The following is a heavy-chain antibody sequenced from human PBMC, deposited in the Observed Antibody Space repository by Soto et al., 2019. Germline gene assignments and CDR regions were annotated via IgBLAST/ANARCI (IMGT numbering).Heavy chain of an antibody. V-gene: IGHV3-30*03. J-gene: IGHJ3*02. CDR3: VRGPNHGAFDI. CDR2: IPPDGDHT. CDR1: GSTFSDYN. Sequence: QVPLVESGGDMVQPGRSLRLSCAASGSTFSDYNIHWVRQAPRKGLEWVAHIPPDGDHTYYADSVKGRFTISRDNVMNTVYLQVNALRPEDTAVYTCVRGPNHGAFDIWGQGTLVTVSS.